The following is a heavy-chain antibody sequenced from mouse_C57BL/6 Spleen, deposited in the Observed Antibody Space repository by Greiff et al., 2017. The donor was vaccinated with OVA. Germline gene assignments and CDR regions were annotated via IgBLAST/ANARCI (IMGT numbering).Heavy chain of an antibody. Sequence: EVQLVESGGGLVKPGGSLKLFCAASGFTFSSYAMSWVRQTPEKRLEWVATISDGGSYTYYPDNVKGRFTISRDNAKNNLYLQMSHLKSEDTAMYYCARGDYGSPFYWYFDVWGTGTTVTVSS. CDR3: ARGDYGSPFYWYFDV. CDR1: GFTFSSYA. CDR2: ISDGGSYT. J-gene: IGHJ1*03. D-gene: IGHD1-1*01. V-gene: IGHV5-4*01.